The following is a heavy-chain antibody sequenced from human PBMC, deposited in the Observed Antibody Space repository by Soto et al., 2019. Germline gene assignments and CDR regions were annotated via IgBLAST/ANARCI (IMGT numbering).Heavy chain of an antibody. D-gene: IGHD3-10*01. CDR3: AKDFDSDGYSYYLDY. CDR1: GFTFNDYA. CDR2: ISWDGENE. Sequence: PGGSLRLSCAASGFTFNDYAMHWVRQAPGKGLEWVSLISWDGENEFYAASVKGRFTISRDNSNDILYLQMNSLRGADSALYYCAKDFDSDGYSYYLDYWGQGTLVPVSS. V-gene: IGHV3-43D*04. J-gene: IGHJ4*02.